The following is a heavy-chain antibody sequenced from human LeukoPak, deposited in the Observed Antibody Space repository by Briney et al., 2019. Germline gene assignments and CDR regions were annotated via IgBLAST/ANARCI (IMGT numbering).Heavy chain of an antibody. CDR3: ARSLSVVGMAWWFDV. V-gene: IGHV4-59*01. CDR2: IHHSGST. D-gene: IGHD6-19*01. CDR1: GGSISGYH. Sequence: SETLSLTCSVSGGSISGYHWSWIRQSPGKGLEWIGYIHHSGSTNYHPSLKSRVTISVDTSKNQFSLKLRSVTAADTAVYCCARSLSVVGMAWWFDVWGQGTLVTVSS. J-gene: IGHJ5*02.